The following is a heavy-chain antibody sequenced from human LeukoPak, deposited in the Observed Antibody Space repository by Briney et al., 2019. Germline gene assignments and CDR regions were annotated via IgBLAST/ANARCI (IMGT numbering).Heavy chain of an antibody. V-gene: IGHV1-69*04. Sequence: SVKVSCKASGGTFSSYAISWVRQAPGQGLEWMGRIIPIFGIANYAQKFQGRVTITADKSTSTAYMELSSLRSEDTAVYYCASDTLAYCGGDCYSKDDYWGQGTLVTVSS. D-gene: IGHD2-21*02. CDR1: GGTFSSYA. J-gene: IGHJ4*02. CDR2: IIPIFGIA. CDR3: ASDTLAYCGGDCYSKDDY.